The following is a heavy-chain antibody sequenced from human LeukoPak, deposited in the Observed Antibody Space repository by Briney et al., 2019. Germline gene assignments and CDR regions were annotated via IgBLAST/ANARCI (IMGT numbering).Heavy chain of an antibody. V-gene: IGHV1-8*03. CDR1: GYTFTIYD. D-gene: IGHD2-2*01. CDR2: MNPNSGNT. Sequence: ASVNVSFKASGYTFTIYDINWVRQATGQGLEWMGWMNPNSGNTGYAQKFQGRVTITRNTSISTAYMELSSLRSEDTAVYYCARQVPAARRYYYYMDVWGKGTTVTVSS. J-gene: IGHJ6*03. CDR3: ARQVPAARRYYYYMDV.